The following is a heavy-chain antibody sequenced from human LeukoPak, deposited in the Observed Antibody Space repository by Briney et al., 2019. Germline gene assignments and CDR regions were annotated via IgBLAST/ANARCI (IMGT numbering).Heavy chain of an antibody. D-gene: IGHD1-26*01. J-gene: IGHJ5*02. CDR3: ARVSLVGRFDP. CDR2: IYYSGST. CDR1: GGSISSYY. Sequence: SETLSLTCTVSGGSISSYYWSWIRQPPGKGLEWIGYIYYSGSTSYNPSLESRVTISVDTSKNQFSLKLSSVTAADTAVYYCARVSLVGRFDPWGQGTLVTVSS. V-gene: IGHV4-59*01.